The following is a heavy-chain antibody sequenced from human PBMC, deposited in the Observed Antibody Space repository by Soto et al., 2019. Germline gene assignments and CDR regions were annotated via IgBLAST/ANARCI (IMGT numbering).Heavy chain of an antibody. Sequence: GGSLILSCTDSGFTFGSHSMFWVRQAPGKGLEWVSSISSGSDYIYYADSVKGRFAISRDNSKNSLYLQMNSLRAEDTAVYYCARDPSVLLWFGESHNWFDPWGQGTLVTVSS. CDR3: ARDPSVLLWFGESHNWFDP. CDR1: GFTFGSHS. V-gene: IGHV3-21*01. CDR2: ISSGSDYI. J-gene: IGHJ5*02. D-gene: IGHD3-10*01.